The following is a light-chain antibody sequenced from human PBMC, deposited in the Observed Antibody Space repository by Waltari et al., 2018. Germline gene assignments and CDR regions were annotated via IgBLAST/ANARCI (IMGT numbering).Light chain of an antibody. CDR1: AFPQKN. J-gene: IGLJ3*02. Sequence: SYDLTQPPSVSVSPGHTARITCPGDAFPQKNAYWYQQKSGQAPVLVIYEDSKRPSGIPERFSGSSSGTLATLTISGAQVEDEADYFCYSTDSSANYRVFGGGTKLTVL. CDR2: EDS. V-gene: IGLV3-10*01. CDR3: YSTDSSANYRV.